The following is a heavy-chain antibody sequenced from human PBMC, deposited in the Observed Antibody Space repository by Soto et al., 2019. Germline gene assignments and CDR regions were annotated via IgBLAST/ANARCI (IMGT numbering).Heavy chain of an antibody. Sequence: QVQLVQSGAEVKKPGSSVKVSCKASGGTFSTYTINWVRQAPGQGLEWMGGVIPTFGTANYAHKSQDRVTITADEYTITAYMELSSLRFEDTAVYYCARETDWYFDLWGRGTLVTVYS. J-gene: IGHJ2*01. CDR3: ARETDWYFDL. V-gene: IGHV1-69*12. CDR2: VIPTFGTA. CDR1: GGTFSTYT.